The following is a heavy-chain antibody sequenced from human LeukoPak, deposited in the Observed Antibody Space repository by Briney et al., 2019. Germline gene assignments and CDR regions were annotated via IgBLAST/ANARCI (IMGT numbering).Heavy chain of an antibody. D-gene: IGHD6-19*01. J-gene: IGHJ4*02. CDR1: GYSFTSYW. V-gene: IGHV5-10-1*01. Sequence: GESLKISCKGSGYSFTSYWISWVRQMPGKGLEWMGRIDPSDSYTNYCPSFQGHVIISADKYIITAYLQWSSLKASDTAMYYCASQLYSSGWVDYWGQGTLVTVSS. CDR3: ASQLYSSGWVDY. CDR2: IDPSDSYT.